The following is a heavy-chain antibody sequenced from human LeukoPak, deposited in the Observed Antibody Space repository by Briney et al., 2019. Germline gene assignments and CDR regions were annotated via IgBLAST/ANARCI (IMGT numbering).Heavy chain of an antibody. Sequence: PGGSLRLSCAASGFTFSSYSMNWVRQAPGKGLERVSHISSTSSTIYYADSVKGRFTISRDNAKNSLYLQMNSLRAEDASVYYCARGSTHSGYYGLEVWGQGTSVTVSS. CDR2: ISSTSSTI. V-gene: IGHV3-48*01. CDR1: GFTFSSYS. CDR3: ARGSTHSGYYGLEV. D-gene: IGHD6-13*01. J-gene: IGHJ6*02.